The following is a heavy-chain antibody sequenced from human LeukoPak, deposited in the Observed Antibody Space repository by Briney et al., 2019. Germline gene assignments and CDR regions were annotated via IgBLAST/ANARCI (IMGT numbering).Heavy chain of an antibody. J-gene: IGHJ6*02. Sequence: GGSLRLSCEASGFTFSNYAMSWVRQAPGKGLEWVSGISFRGDSTYCADSVKGRFTISRDNSQNTLYLQMNSLSGEDTAVYSCAKYFGSGSYYFGMDVWGQGTTVTVSS. D-gene: IGHD3-10*01. CDR2: ISFRGDST. CDR3: AKYFGSGSYYFGMDV. CDR1: GFTFSNYA. V-gene: IGHV3-23*01.